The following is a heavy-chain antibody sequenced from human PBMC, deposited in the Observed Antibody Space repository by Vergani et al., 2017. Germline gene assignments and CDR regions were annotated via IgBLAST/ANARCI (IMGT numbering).Heavy chain of an antibody. CDR2: VSFRGDT. V-gene: IGHV4-59*02. Sequence: QVRLQESGPGLVKPSETLSLTCTVSGASVNSYYWSWIRQPPWKGLEWMGYVSFRGDTLYDPSVKGRMTISLNTSSNQFSLYLTSVTAADTAVYYCARSRIYYGAGSPDYWVQGTLVTVSS. CDR3: ARSRIYYGAGSPDY. D-gene: IGHD3-10*01. CDR1: GASVNSYY. J-gene: IGHJ4*02.